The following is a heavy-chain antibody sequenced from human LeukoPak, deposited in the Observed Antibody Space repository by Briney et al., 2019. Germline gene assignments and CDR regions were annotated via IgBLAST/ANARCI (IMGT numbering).Heavy chain of an antibody. CDR3: ARGWWFDP. CDR2: IKQDGSEK. CDR1: GITFSNCG. J-gene: IGHJ5*02. D-gene: IGHD6-13*01. V-gene: IGHV3-7*01. Sequence: GGSLRLSCAASGITFSNCGMNWVRQAPGKGLEWVANIKQDGSEKYYVDSVKGRFTISRDNAKNSLYLQMNSLRAEDTAVYYCARGWWFDPWGQGTLVTVSS.